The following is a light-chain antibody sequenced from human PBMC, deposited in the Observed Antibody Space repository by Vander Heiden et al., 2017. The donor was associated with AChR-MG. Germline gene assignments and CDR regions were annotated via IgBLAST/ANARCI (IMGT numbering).Light chain of an antibody. J-gene: IGKJ4*01. CDR3: QQDSNSPFT. CDR1: QRVSSSF. V-gene: IGKV3-20*01. Sequence: EVVLTQSPGTLSLSLGERASLSCRASQRVSSSFLAWYQQKPGQAPRLLIHGASNRATGIPDRFSGSGSGTDFTLTISRLDPEDLAVYYCQQDSNSPFTFGGGTKVEIK. CDR2: GAS.